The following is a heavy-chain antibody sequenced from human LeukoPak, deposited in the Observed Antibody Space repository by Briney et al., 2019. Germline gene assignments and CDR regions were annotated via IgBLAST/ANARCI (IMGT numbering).Heavy chain of an antibody. CDR2: INAGNGNT. CDR1: GYTFTSYA. D-gene: IGHD4-17*01. V-gene: IGHV1-3*01. CDR3: ARLGLGLYGDYYYYGMDV. Sequence: ASVTVSCTASGYTFTSYAMHWVRQAPGQRLEWMGWINAGNGNTKYSQKFQGRVTITRDTSASTAYMELSSLRSEDTAVYYCARLGLGLYGDYYYYGMDVWGQGTTVTVSS. J-gene: IGHJ6*02.